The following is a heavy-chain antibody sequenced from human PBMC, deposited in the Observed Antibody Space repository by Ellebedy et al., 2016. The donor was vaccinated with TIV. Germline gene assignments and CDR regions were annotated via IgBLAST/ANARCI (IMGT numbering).Heavy chain of an antibody. Sequence: GESLKISCAASGFTFSSYSMNWVRQAPGKGLEWVSYISSSSSTIYYADSVKGRLTISRDNAKNSLYLQMNSLRAGDTAMYYCARASSGFDLWGRGTLVTVSS. D-gene: IGHD6-19*01. CDR3: ARASSGFDL. V-gene: IGHV3-48*01. CDR2: ISSSSSTI. J-gene: IGHJ2*01. CDR1: GFTFSSYS.